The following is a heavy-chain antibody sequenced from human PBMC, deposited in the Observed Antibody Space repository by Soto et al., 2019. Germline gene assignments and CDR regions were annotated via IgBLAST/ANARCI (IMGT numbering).Heavy chain of an antibody. V-gene: IGHV1-18*01. D-gene: IGHD3-16*01. CDR3: ARGGTPIDY. J-gene: IGHJ4*02. Sequence: QVQLVQSGAEVKKPGASVKVSCKASGYTFTNFGISWVRQAPGQGLEWMGWISAYNGNTNYAQNFQGRVTMTTDTFTSTGYRGQRSLRSDDTAVYYWARGGTPIDYWGQGTLVTVSS. CDR2: ISAYNGNT. CDR1: GYTFTNFG.